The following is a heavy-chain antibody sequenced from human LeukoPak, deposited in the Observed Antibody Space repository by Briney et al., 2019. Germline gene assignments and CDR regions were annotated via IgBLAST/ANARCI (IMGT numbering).Heavy chain of an antibody. CDR1: GFTFSSYW. D-gene: IGHD4-11*01. CDR3: ASYPSVTTYYYYYYGMDV. Sequence: TGGSLRLSCAASGFTFSSYWMHWGRQAPGKGLVWVSRINSDGSSTSYADSVKGRFTISRDNAKNTLYLQMNSLRAEDTAVYYCASYPSVTTYYYYYYGMDVWGQGTTVTVSS. CDR2: INSDGSST. V-gene: IGHV3-74*01. J-gene: IGHJ6*02.